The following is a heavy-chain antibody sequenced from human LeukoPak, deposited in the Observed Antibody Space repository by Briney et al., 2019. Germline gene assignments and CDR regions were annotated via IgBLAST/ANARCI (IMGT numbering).Heavy chain of an antibody. D-gene: IGHD3-10*01. CDR3: AKLLLWFGETRGYHDAFDI. CDR1: GFTFSSYG. J-gene: IGHJ3*02. Sequence: GGSLRLSCAASGFTFSSYGMHWVRQAPGKGLEWVAFIRYDGSNKYYADSVKGRFTISRDNSKNTLYLQMNSLRAEDTAVYYCAKLLLWFGETRGYHDAFDIWGQGTMVTVSS. V-gene: IGHV3-30*02. CDR2: IRYDGSNK.